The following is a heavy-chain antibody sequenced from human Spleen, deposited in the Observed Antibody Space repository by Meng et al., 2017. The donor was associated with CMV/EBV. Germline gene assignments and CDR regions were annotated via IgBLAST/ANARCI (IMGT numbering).Heavy chain of an antibody. CDR3: ARAGDYGNYQNDYYYHGMDV. Sequence: GESLKISCAASGFTFSSYAMSWVRQAPGKGLEWVSSISSTTTYVYYAHSVKGRFTISRDNAQNSVYLQMTSLRAEDTAVYYCARAGDYGNYQNDYYYHGMDVWGQGTTVTVSS. D-gene: IGHD4-11*01. V-gene: IGHV3-21*06. CDR1: GFTFSSYA. J-gene: IGHJ6*02. CDR2: ISSTTTYV.